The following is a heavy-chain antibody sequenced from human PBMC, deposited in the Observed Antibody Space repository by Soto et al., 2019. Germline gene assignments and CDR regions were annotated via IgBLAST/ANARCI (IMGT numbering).Heavy chain of an antibody. D-gene: IGHD3-22*01. J-gene: IGHJ5*01. CDR2: IFHSGIT. CDR3: ARDRYFYDSAGYYRTLDS. V-gene: IGHV4-59*01. Sequence: SETLSLTXTISGGSFNNDYWTWIRQSPGKGLEWIGYIFHSGITDYNPSVKSRVTISIDKSKNLFSLKLTSVTAADTAVYYCARDRYFYDSAGYYRTLDSWGQGILVTVSS. CDR1: GGSFNNDY.